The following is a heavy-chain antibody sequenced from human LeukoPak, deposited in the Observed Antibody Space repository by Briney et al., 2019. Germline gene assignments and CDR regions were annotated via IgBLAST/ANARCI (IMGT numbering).Heavy chain of an antibody. CDR3: ARGLGYCTSTTCLLPFDH. D-gene: IGHD2-2*01. CDR2: IYSGGST. Sequence: TGGSLRLSCAASGFTVSTYYMTWVRQAPGKGLECVSVIYSGGSTYYADSVKGRFTVSRDNSKNTLYLQMNGLRAEDTAMYYCARGLGYCTSTTCLLPFDHWGQGTLVTVSS. J-gene: IGHJ4*02. V-gene: IGHV3-53*01. CDR1: GFTVSTYY.